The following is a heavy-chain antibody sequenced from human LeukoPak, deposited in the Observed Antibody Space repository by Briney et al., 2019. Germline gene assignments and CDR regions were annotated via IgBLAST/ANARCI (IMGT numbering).Heavy chain of an antibody. Sequence: GGSLRLSCAASGFTFSDYYMSWIRQAPGKGPEWVSYISSSGSTIYYADSVKGRFTISRDNAKNSLYLQMNSLRAEDTAVYYCARDLYSGSYCDYWGQGTLVTVSS. J-gene: IGHJ4*02. CDR1: GFTFSDYY. V-gene: IGHV3-11*01. D-gene: IGHD1-26*01. CDR3: ARDLYSGSYCDY. CDR2: ISSSGSTI.